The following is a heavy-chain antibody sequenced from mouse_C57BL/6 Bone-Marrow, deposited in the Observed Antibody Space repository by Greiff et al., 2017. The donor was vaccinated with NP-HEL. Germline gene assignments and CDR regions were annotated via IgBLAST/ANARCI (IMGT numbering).Heavy chain of an antibody. D-gene: IGHD1-1*01. J-gene: IGHJ2*01. Sequence: EVQRVESGGGLVKPGGSLKLSCAASGFTFSSYAMSWVRQTPEKRLEWVATISDGGSYTYYPDNVKGRFTISRDNAKNNLYLQMSHLKSEDTAMYYCARDRYYGPFDYWGQGTTLTVSS. CDR3: ARDRYYGPFDY. V-gene: IGHV5-4*01. CDR2: ISDGGSYT. CDR1: GFTFSSYA.